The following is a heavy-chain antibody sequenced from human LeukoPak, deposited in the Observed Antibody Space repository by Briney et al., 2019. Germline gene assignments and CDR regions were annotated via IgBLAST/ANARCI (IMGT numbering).Heavy chain of an antibody. Sequence: PGGSLRLSCAASGFTVSRHYMSWFRQAPGKGLEWVSAIYTDGRTFYADAAKGRFTISRDNPKNTLYLQINSLRAEDTAMYYCATLWGGLGDIWGQGTVVTVSS. J-gene: IGHJ3*02. V-gene: IGHV3-53*01. CDR1: GFTVSRHY. CDR3: ATLWGGLGDI. CDR2: IYTDGRT. D-gene: IGHD7-27*01.